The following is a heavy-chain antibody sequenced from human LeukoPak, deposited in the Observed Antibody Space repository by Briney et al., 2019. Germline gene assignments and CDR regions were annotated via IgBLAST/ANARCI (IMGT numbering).Heavy chain of an antibody. J-gene: IGHJ6*04. V-gene: IGHV3-74*01. CDR1: GYTLSVIW. CDR3: TRDYYYRMDV. Sequence: PGGSLRLSCAASGYTLSVIWMHWARQAPGKGLVWVSRIEGDGTGTVYADSVRGRFTISRDNAKNTLYLQMNSLRDEDTAVYYCTRDYYYRMDVWGKGTTVTVFS. CDR2: IEGDGTGT.